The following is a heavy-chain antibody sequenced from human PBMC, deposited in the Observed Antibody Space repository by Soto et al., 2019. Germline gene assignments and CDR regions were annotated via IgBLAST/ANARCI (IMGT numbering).Heavy chain of an antibody. D-gene: IGHD1-1*01. J-gene: IGHJ6*02. CDR2: IYYSGST. Sequence: SETLSLTCTVSGGSISSGDYYWSWIRQPPGKGLEWIGYIYYSGSTYYNPSLKSRVTISVDTSKNQFSLKLSSVTAADTAVYYCPRGSVRKIHNVPLPDGVYGMDVWGQGTTGTVSS. CDR1: GGSISSGDYY. V-gene: IGHV4-30-4*02. CDR3: PRGSVRKIHNVPLPDGVYGMDV.